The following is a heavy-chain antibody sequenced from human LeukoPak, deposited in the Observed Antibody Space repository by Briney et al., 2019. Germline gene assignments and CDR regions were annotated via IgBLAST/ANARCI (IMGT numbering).Heavy chain of an antibody. CDR2: VHYTWNT. Sequence: PSETLSLTCSVSGDSIGSYHWSWIRQSPGKGLEWIGHVHYTWNTKYNPSLTGRVSISLDRSKNQFALSLSSLTAADTAVYYCARVASKGGMDVWGQGTTVIVSS. J-gene: IGHJ6*02. D-gene: IGHD5/OR15-5a*01. V-gene: IGHV4-59*01. CDR1: GDSIGSYH. CDR3: ARVASKGGMDV.